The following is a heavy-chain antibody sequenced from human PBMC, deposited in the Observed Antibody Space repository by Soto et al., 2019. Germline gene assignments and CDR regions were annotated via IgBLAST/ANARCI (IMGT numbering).Heavy chain of an antibody. CDR1: GYSFTSHD. J-gene: IGHJ4*02. D-gene: IGHD2-15*01. Sequence: GASVKVSCKASGYSFTSHDINWVRQTAGQGLEWMGWMQPSTGRTGYAQKFQGRVTMTRDTSINTAYMELTTLTSDDTAFYYCARGVSAVVDYWGQGTLVTVSS. CDR3: ARGVSAVVDY. V-gene: IGHV1-8*01. CDR2: MQPSTGRT.